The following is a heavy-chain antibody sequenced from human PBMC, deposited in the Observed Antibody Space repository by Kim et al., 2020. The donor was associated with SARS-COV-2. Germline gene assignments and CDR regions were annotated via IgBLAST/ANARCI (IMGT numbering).Heavy chain of an antibody. CDR2: ISGSGGST. CDR3: AKVRESSSWYGPRGRPGFSYYFDY. V-gene: IGHV3-23*01. CDR1: GFTFSSYA. J-gene: IGHJ4*02. Sequence: GGSLRLSCAASGFTFSSYAMSWVRQAPGKGLEWVSAISGSGGSTYYADSVKGRFTISRDNSKNTLYLQMNSLRAEDTAVYYCAKVRESSSWYGPRGRPGFSYYFDYWGQGTLVTVSS. D-gene: IGHD6-13*01.